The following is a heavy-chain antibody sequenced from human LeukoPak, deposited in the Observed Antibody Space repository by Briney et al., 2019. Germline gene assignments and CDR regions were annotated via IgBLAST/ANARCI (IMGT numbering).Heavy chain of an antibody. CDR2: IKTDGSEK. J-gene: IGHJ3*02. CDR1: EFNLRNHW. CDR3: ARSHTAMVRSTDAFDI. Sequence: GGSLSLSCVLSEFNLRNHWVIWVRQAPGKGVEGLTNIKTDGSEKYYVYSVKCRFTISRDNAKNSLYLQMNSLRAEDTAVYYCARSHTAMVRSTDAFDIWGQGTMVTVSS. V-gene: IGHV3-7*01. D-gene: IGHD5-18*01.